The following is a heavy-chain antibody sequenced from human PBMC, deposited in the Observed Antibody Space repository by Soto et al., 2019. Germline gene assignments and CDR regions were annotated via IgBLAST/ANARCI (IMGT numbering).Heavy chain of an antibody. Sequence: SETLSLTCTVSGGSISSYYWSWIRQPPGKGLEWIGYIYYSGSTNYNPSLKSRVTISVDTSKNQFSLNLSSVTAADTAVYYCARGGEVWSGYYDGAFDIWGQGKMVTVS. CDR3: ARGGEVWSGYYDGAFDI. J-gene: IGHJ3*02. V-gene: IGHV4-59*01. CDR2: IYYSGST. D-gene: IGHD3-3*01. CDR1: GGSISSYY.